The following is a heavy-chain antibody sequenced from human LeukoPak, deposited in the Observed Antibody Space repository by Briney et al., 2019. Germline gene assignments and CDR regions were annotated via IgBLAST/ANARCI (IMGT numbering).Heavy chain of an antibody. Sequence: ASVKVSCKASGFTFTSSAVQWVRQARGPRLEWIGWIVVGSGNTNYAQKFQERVTITRDMSTSTDYMELSSLRSEDTAVYYCAASPDYYDSSGYSYYFDYWGQGTLVSVPS. CDR2: IVVGSGNT. J-gene: IGHJ4*02. D-gene: IGHD3-22*01. V-gene: IGHV1-58*01. CDR3: AASPDYYDSSGYSYYFDY. CDR1: GFTFTSSA.